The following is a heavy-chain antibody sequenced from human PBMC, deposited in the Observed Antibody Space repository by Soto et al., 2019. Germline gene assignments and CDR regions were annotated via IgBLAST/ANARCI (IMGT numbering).Heavy chain of an antibody. CDR2: IYNSGTT. Sequence: QVQLQESGPGLVKPSETLSLTCTVSGGSITRGGYYWSWIRQHPGKGLEWIGYIYNSGTTYYNPSPQSXXTISADTSKNQFSLKLTSVTAGDTAVYYCARDPAPWGQGTLVTVSS. CDR3: ARDPAP. J-gene: IGHJ5*02. V-gene: IGHV4-31*03. CDR1: GGSITRGGYY.